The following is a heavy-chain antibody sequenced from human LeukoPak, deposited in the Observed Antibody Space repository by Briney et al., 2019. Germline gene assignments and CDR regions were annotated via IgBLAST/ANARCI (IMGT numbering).Heavy chain of an antibody. CDR2: INPSDGST. Sequence: ASVKVSCKASGYTFTSYYMHWVRQAPGQGLEWMGIINPSDGSTSYAQKFQGRVTMTRDTSTSTVYMELSSLRSEDTAVYYCAREESDYNFWSGGDFWGQGTLFTVSS. CDR1: GYTFTSYY. CDR3: AREESDYNFWSGGDF. V-gene: IGHV1-46*01. D-gene: IGHD3-3*01. J-gene: IGHJ4*02.